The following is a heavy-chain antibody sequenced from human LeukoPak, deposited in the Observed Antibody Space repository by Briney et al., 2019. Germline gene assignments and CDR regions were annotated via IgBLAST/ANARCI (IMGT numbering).Heavy chain of an antibody. V-gene: IGHV1-69*01. D-gene: IGHD6-13*01. CDR3: ARDEQDSSSWYARWFDP. J-gene: IGHJ5*02. CDR1: GGTFSSYT. Sequence: SVKVSCKASGGTFSSYTISWVRQVPGQGLEWMGGIIPIFNTAHYAQTFQGRVTITADESTSTAYMELNSLRSEDTAVYYCARDEQDSSSWYARWFDPWGQGTLVTVSS. CDR2: IIPIFNTA.